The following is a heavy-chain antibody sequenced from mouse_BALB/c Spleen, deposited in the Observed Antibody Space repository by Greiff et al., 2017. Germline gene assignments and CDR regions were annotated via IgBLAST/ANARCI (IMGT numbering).Heavy chain of an antibody. CDR3: ARGTGTGRFAY. Sequence: LQESGAELMKPGASVKISCKATGYTFSSYWIEWVKQRPGHGLEWIGEILPGSGSTNYNEKFKGKATFTADTSSNTAYMQLSSLTSEDSAVYYCARGTGTGRFAYWGQGTLVTVSA. CDR2: ILPGSGST. V-gene: IGHV1-9*01. D-gene: IGHD4-1*01. CDR1: GYTFSSYW. J-gene: IGHJ3*01.